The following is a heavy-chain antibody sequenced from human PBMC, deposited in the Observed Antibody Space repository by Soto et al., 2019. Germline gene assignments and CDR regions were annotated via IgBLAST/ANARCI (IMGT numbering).Heavy chain of an antibody. CDR3: ARGPYGSGSYSLDY. V-gene: IGHV3-66*01. CDR1: GFTVSSNY. J-gene: IGHJ4*02. D-gene: IGHD3-10*01. Sequence: EVQLVESGGGLVQPGGSLRLSCAASGFTVSSNYMSWVRQAPGKGLEWVSVIYSGSSTYYADSVKGRFTVSRDNSKNPLYLQMTSLRAEDTAVYYCARGPYGSGSYSLDYWGQGTLVTVSS. CDR2: IYSGSST.